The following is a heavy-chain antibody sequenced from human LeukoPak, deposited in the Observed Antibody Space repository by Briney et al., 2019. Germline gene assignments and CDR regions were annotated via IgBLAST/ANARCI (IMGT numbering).Heavy chain of an antibody. Sequence: GSVKVSCKVSGNTLIELSIHWVRQAPGKGLEWMGGLDPEDSDPIYAQKFQGRVTMTEDTSTGTAYMELSSLTSEDTDLYYCARVRGDYYYFMDVWGEGTTVTVSS. CDR3: ARVRGDYYYFMDV. CDR2: LDPEDSDP. D-gene: IGHD3-10*01. V-gene: IGHV1-24*01. J-gene: IGHJ6*03. CDR1: GNTLIELS.